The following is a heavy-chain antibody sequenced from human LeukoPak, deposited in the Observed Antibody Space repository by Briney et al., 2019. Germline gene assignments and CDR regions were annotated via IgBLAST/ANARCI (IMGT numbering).Heavy chain of an antibody. CDR1: GGSISSYY. CDR3: ARVAGDYGSFDY. CDR2: IYYSGST. J-gene: IGHJ4*02. D-gene: IGHD4-17*01. Sequence: PSETLSLTCTVSGGSISSYYWSWIRQPPGKGLEWIGYIYYSGSTNYNPSLKSRVTISVDTSKNQFSLKLSSVTAADTAVYYCARVAGDYGSFDYWGQGTLVTVSS. V-gene: IGHV4-59*01.